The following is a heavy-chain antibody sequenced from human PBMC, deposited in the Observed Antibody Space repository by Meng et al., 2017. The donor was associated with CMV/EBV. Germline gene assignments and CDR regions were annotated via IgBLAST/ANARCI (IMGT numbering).Heavy chain of an antibody. Sequence: SVKVSCKASGDTHSKYVTSWVRQAPGQGLEWMGGIIPIFGTANYAQKFQGRVTITTDESTSTAYMELSSLRSEDTAVYYCAREVGDGGIDYWGQGTLVTVSS. V-gene: IGHV1-69*05. D-gene: IGHD5-24*01. CDR2: IIPIFGTA. CDR1: GDTHSKYV. CDR3: AREVGDGGIDY. J-gene: IGHJ4*02.